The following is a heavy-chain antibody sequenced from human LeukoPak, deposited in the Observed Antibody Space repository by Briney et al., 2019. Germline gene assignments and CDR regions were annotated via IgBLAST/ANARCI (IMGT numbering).Heavy chain of an antibody. Sequence: SETLSLTCTVSGCSISSSIYYWVGIRQPPGKGLEWIGSIYYSGSTYYNPYLKRRVTIYVDTSKNQFSLKLSYVTAADTAVYYCASGNYDSSGFDYWGQGSLVSVSS. V-gene: IGHV4-39*01. J-gene: IGHJ4*02. CDR2: IYYSGST. CDR1: GCSISSSIYY. CDR3: ASGNYDSSGFDY. D-gene: IGHD3-22*01.